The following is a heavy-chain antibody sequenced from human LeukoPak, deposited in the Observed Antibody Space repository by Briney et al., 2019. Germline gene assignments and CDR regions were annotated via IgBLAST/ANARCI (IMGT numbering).Heavy chain of an antibody. CDR1: GGSISSSSYY. Sequence: PSETLSLTCTVSGGSISSSSYYWGWIRQPPGKGLEWIGSIYYSGSTYYNPSLKSRVTISVDTSKNQFSLKLSSVTAADTAVYYCARQAEYYYDSSGYQSPVFGYWGQGTLVTVSS. CDR2: IYYSGST. D-gene: IGHD3-22*01. J-gene: IGHJ4*02. V-gene: IGHV4-39*01. CDR3: ARQAEYYYDSSGYQSPVFGY.